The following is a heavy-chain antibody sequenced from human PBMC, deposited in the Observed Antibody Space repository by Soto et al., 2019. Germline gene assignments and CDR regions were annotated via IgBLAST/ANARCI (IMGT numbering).Heavy chain of an antibody. V-gene: IGHV1-8*01. CDR2: MNPNSGNT. D-gene: IGHD2-15*01. Sequence: QVPLVQSGAEVKKPGASVKVSCKASGYTFTSYDINWVRQATGQGLEWMGWMNPNSGNTGYAQKFQGRVTMTRNTSISTAYMELSSLRSEDTAVYYCARAGYCSGGSCYVFDYWGQGTLVTVSS. CDR3: ARAGYCSGGSCYVFDY. CDR1: GYTFTSYD. J-gene: IGHJ4*02.